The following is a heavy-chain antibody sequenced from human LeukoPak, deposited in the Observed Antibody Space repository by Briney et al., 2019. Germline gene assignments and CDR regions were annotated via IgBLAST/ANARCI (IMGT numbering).Heavy chain of an antibody. CDR1: GGSISNFY. V-gene: IGHV4-59*01. D-gene: IGHD3-22*01. Sequence: SGTLSLTCTVSGGSISNFYWSWIRQPPGKGLEWIGYIHNSGSTKYNPSLKSRVTISVVTAKNQFSLKVSSVTAADTAVYYCARSPYYDSSGINFDYWGQGTLVTVSS. CDR2: IHNSGST. CDR3: ARSPYYDSSGINFDY. J-gene: IGHJ4*02.